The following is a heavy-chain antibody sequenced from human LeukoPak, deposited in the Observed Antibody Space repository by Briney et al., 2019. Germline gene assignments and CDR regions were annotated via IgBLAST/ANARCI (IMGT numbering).Heavy chain of an antibody. CDR1: GFTFSDYY. CDR2: ISSSGSTI. J-gene: IGHJ4*02. V-gene: IGHV3-11*01. D-gene: IGHD4-17*01. CDR3: ARSDDYGVYVCD. Sequence: GGSLRLSRAASGFTFSDYYMSWIRQAPGKGLEWVSYISSSGSTIYYADSVKGRFTISRDNAKNLLYLQMNSLRAGDTAVYYCARSDDYGVYVCDWGQGTLVT.